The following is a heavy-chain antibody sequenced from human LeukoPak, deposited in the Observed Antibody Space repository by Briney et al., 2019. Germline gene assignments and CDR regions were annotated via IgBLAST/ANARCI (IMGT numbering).Heavy chain of an antibody. CDR2: IKTKTDDGTT. J-gene: IGHJ4*02. CDR1: GLIFSKAW. Sequence: PGGSLRLSCAASGLIFSKAWMAWVRQAPGKGLEWVGHIKTKTDDGTTDYAAPVKGRFTISRDDSKSTLYLQMNSLNTEDTAVYFCTSALNLVLGELLGYWGQGTLVTVSS. CDR3: TSALNLVLGELLGY. D-gene: IGHD3-16*01. V-gene: IGHV3-15*01.